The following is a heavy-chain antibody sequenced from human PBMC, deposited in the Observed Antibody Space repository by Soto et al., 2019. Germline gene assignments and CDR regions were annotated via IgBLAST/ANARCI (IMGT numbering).Heavy chain of an antibody. Sequence: SETLSLTCTVSGGSISSGDYYWSWIRQPPGKGLEWIGYIYYSGSTYYNPSLKSRVTISVDTSKNQFSLKLSSVTATDTAVYYCASGSTYDYGDWYYYGMDVWGQGTTVTVS. J-gene: IGHJ6*02. CDR3: ASGSTYDYGDWYYYGMDV. V-gene: IGHV4-30-4*01. CDR1: GGSISSGDYY. D-gene: IGHD4-17*01. CDR2: IYYSGST.